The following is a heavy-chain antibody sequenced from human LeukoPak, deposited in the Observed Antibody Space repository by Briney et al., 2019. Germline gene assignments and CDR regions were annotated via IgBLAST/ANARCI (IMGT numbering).Heavy chain of an antibody. J-gene: IGHJ4*02. V-gene: IGHV3-30-3*01. CDR3: ARVSYYYGSGSSEYFDY. D-gene: IGHD3-10*01. CDR1: GFTFSSYA. CDR2: ISYDGSNE. Sequence: PGGSLRLSCAASGFTFSSYAMHWVRQAPGKGLDWVAVISYDGSNEYYADSVKGRFTISRDNSKNTLYLQMNSLRAEDTAVYYCARVSYYYGSGSSEYFDYWGQGTLVTVSP.